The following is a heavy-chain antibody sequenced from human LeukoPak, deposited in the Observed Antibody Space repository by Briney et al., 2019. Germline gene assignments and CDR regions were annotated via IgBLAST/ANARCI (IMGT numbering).Heavy chain of an antibody. CDR3: ARQGGWSVYSSFYF. D-gene: IGHD6-19*01. CDR1: GGSISGSSYY. J-gene: IGHJ4*02. CDR2: IYYSGST. Sequence: PSETLSLTCTVSGGSISGSSYYWGWIRQPPGKGLEWIGSIYYSGSTYYNPSLKSRVTISVDTSKNQFSLELSSVTAADTAVYYCARQGGWSVYSSFYFWGQGILVTVSS. V-gene: IGHV4-39*01.